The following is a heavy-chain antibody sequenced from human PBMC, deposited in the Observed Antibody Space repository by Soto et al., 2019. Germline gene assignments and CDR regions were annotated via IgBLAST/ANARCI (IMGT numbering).Heavy chain of an antibody. J-gene: IGHJ6*02. CDR1: GFTFSRYA. D-gene: IGHD3-10*01. CDR3: ASSSGDLDVYGMDI. Sequence: GGSLRLSCAASGFTFSRYAMSWVRQAPGKGLEWVSIVTGGGHTTYNADSVNGRFTISRDNSKNTLYLQMNNLRAEDTAIYYCASSSGDLDVYGMDIWGPGTTVTVSS. CDR2: VTGGGHTT. V-gene: IGHV3-23*01.